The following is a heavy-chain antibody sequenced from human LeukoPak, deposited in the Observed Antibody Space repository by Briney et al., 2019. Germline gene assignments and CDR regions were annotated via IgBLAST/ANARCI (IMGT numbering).Heavy chain of an antibody. CDR1: GVSISSSY. V-gene: IGHV4-59*01. J-gene: IGHJ4*02. D-gene: IGHD6-13*01. Sequence: PSETLSLTCTVSGVSISSSYWTWIWQPPGKGLEWIGYIFYSGSTNYNPSLKSRGTISVDTSRNQFSLKLTSVTAADTAIYYCAREPLSDIAANRGFDYWGQGTLVTVSS. CDR2: IFYSGST. CDR3: AREPLSDIAANRGFDY.